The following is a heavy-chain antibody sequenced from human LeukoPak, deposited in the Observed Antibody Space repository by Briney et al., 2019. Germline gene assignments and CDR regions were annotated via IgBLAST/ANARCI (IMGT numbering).Heavy chain of an antibody. J-gene: IGHJ6*02. CDR1: GYTFTSYG. V-gene: IGHV1-18*01. CDR3: ARDTPRVAAYYYTMDV. D-gene: IGHD6-19*01. CDR2: ISAYNGNT. Sequence: ASVKVSCKASGYTFTSYGISWVRQAPGQGLEWMGWISAYNGNTNYAQRLQGRVTMTTDTSTSTAYMELRSLRSDDTAVYYCARDTPRVAAYYYTMDVWGQGTTVTVSS.